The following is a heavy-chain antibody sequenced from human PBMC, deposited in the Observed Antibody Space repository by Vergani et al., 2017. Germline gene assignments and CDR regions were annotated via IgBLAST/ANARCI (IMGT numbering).Heavy chain of an antibody. CDR1: GFTFSSYA. Sequence: EVQLLESGGGLVQPGGSLRLSCAASGFTFSSYAMSWVRQAPGKGLEWVSAIGGSGGRKYYADSVKGRFTISRDNSKNTLYLQMNSLRAEDTAVYYCAKGSKGKVVPAAIDYWGQGTLVTVSS. J-gene: IGHJ4*02. CDR3: AKGSKGKVVPAAIDY. D-gene: IGHD2-2*02. CDR2: IGGSGGRK. V-gene: IGHV3-23*01.